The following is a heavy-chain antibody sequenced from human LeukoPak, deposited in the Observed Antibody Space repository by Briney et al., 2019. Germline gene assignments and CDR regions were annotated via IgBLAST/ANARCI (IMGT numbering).Heavy chain of an antibody. CDR3: ARERCSSTSCYRGDYGMDV. V-gene: IGHV3-21*01. D-gene: IGHD2-2*02. J-gene: IGHJ6*02. CDR2: ISSSSSYI. CDR1: GFTVSSNY. Sequence: GGSLRLSCAASGFTVSSNYMSWVRQAPGKGLEWVSSISSSSSYIYYADSVKGRFTISRDNAKNSLYLQVNSLRAEDTAVYYCARERCSSTSCYRGDYGMDVWGQGTTVTVSS.